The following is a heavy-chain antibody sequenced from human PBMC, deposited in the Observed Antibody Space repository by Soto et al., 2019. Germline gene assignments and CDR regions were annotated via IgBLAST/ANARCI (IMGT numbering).Heavy chain of an antibody. Sequence: QVQLQESGPGLVKPSGTLSLTCAVSGGSISSSNWWSWVRQPPGKGLEWIGEIYHSGSTNYNPSLKSRVTMSGDESTILFSLKLRSVTAADTAVYYCASTGVVAAADYWGQGTLVTVSS. V-gene: IGHV4-4*02. CDR2: IYHSGST. D-gene: IGHD2-15*01. J-gene: IGHJ4*02. CDR1: GGSISSSNW. CDR3: ASTGVVAAADY.